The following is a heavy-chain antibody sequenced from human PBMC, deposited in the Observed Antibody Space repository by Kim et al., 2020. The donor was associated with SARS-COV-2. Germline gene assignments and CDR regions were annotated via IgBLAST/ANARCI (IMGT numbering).Heavy chain of an antibody. D-gene: IGHD3-22*01. Sequence: GESLKISCKGSGYSFTSYWIGWVRQMPGKGLEWMGIIYPGDSDTRYSPSFQGQVTISADKSISTAYLQWSSLKASDTAMYYCARQKPYYYDSSGYFLTLYWYFDLWGRGTLVTVSS. CDR1: GYSFTSYW. CDR3: ARQKPYYYDSSGYFLTLYWYFDL. CDR2: IYPGDSDT. J-gene: IGHJ2*01. V-gene: IGHV5-51*01.